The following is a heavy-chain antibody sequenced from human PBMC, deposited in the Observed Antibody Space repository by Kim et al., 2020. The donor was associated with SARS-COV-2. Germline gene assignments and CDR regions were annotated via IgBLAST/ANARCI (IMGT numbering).Heavy chain of an antibody. J-gene: IGHJ4*02. D-gene: IGHD6-19*01. V-gene: IGHV1-3*01. CDR2: INAGNGNT. CDR1: GYTFTSYA. Sequence: ASVKVSCKASGYTFTSYAMHWVRQAPGQRLEWMGWINAGNGNTKYSQKFQGRVTITRDTSASTAYMELSSLRSEDTAVYYCAFAQGPVAGTIAFDYWGQGTLVTVSS. CDR3: AFAQGPVAGTIAFDY.